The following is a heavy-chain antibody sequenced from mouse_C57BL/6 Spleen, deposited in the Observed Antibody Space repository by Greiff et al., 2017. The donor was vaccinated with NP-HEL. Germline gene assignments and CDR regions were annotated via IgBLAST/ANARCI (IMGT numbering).Heavy chain of an antibody. Sequence: QVQLQQPGAELVKPGASVKMSCKASGYTFTSYWITWVKQRPGQGLEWIGDIYPGSGSTNYNEKFKSKATLTVDTSSSTAYMQRSSLTSEDSAVYYCANIYYDYDVYAMDYWGQGTSVTVSS. D-gene: IGHD2-4*01. CDR2: IYPGSGST. CDR3: ANIYYDYDVYAMDY. V-gene: IGHV1-55*01. CDR1: GYTFTSYW. J-gene: IGHJ4*01.